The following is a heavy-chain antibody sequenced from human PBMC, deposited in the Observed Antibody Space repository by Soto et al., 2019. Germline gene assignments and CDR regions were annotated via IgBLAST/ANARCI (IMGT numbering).Heavy chain of an antibody. CDR1: EFTFSSYA. V-gene: IGHV3-30-3*01. J-gene: IGHJ6*02. CDR2: ISYDGSNK. D-gene: IGHD3-3*01. Sequence: SLRLSCTASEFTFSSYAMHWVRPPPGKWLEWVAVISYDGSNKYYADSVKGRFTISRDNSKNTLYLQMNSLRAEDTAVYYCARGQRGISGYYYYYGMDVWGQGTTVTVSS. CDR3: ARGQRGISGYYYYYGMDV.